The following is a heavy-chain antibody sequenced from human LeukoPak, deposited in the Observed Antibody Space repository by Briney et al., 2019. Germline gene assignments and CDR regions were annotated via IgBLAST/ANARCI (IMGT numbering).Heavy chain of an antibody. Sequence: SVKVSCKASGGTFSSYAISWVRQAPGQGLEWMGGIIPIFGTANCAQKFQGRVTITADESTSTAYMELSSLRSEDTAVYYCARVAAAGTPLGYWGQGTLVTVSS. CDR1: GGTFSSYA. D-gene: IGHD6-13*01. CDR3: ARVAAAGTPLGY. CDR2: IIPIFGTA. V-gene: IGHV1-69*01. J-gene: IGHJ4*02.